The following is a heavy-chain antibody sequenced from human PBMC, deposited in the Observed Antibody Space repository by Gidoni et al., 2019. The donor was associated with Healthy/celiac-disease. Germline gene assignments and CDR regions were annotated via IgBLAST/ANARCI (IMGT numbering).Heavy chain of an antibody. J-gene: IGHJ6*02. D-gene: IGHD6-13*01. Sequence: QVQLQESGPGLVKPSETLSLTCTVSGGSISSYYWSWIRQPPGKGLEWIGYIYYSGSTNYNPSLKSRVTISVDTSKNQFSLKLSSVTAADTAVYYCARVFSSSWYHTYGMDVWGQGTTVTVSS. CDR3: ARVFSSSWYHTYGMDV. V-gene: IGHV4-59*01. CDR1: GGSISSYY. CDR2: IYYSGST.